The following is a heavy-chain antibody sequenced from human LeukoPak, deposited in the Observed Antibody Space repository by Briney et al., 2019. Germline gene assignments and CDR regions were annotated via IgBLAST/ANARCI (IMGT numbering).Heavy chain of an antibody. CDR3: VRDYSNFVQGD. V-gene: IGHV4-39*02. D-gene: IGHD4-11*01. Sequence: PSETLSLTCTVSGDSISSSHYYWGWIRQSPGKGLEWVGSIYSGGETHYNPSLNSRVTIFLDTSKNRFSLNLISVTATDTAVYYCVRDYSNFVQGDWGQGTLVTVSS. CDR2: IYSGGET. J-gene: IGHJ4*02. CDR1: GDSISSSHYY.